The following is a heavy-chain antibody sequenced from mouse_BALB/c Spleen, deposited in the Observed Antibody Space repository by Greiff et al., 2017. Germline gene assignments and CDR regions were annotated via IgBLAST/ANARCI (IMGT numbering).Heavy chain of an antibody. J-gene: IGHJ4*01. V-gene: IGHV3-8*02. CDR3: ARLGDYDNAMDY. CDR1: GDSFTSGY. Sequence: EVQLQESGPSLVKPSQTLSLTCSVTGDSFTSGYWNWIRKFPGNKLEYMGYISYSGSTYYNPSLKSRISITRDTSKNQYYLQLNSVTTEDTATYYCARLGDYDNAMDYWGQGTSVTVSS. D-gene: IGHD2-4*01. CDR2: ISYSGST.